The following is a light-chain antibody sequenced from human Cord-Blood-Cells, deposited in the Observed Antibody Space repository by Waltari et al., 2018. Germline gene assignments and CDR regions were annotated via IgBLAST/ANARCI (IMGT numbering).Light chain of an antibody. J-gene: IGLJ3*02. V-gene: IGLV4-69*01. CDR2: LNSDGSH. CDR3: QTWGTGMV. CDR1: RGHRSYA. Sequence: QLVLTQSPSASASLGASVKPTPTPTRGHRSYALAWHQQQPEKGPRYLMKLNSDGSHSKGDGIPDRFSGSSSGAERYLTISSLQSEDEADYYCQTWGTGMVFGGGTKLTVL.